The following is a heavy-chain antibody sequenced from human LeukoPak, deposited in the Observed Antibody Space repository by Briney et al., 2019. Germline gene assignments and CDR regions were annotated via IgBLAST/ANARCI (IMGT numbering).Heavy chain of an antibody. D-gene: IGHD6-19*01. J-gene: IGHJ4*02. V-gene: IGHV6-1*01. CDR1: GDIFSSNSAA. CDR2: TYYRSKWYN. CDR3: ARGLDSSGWGYYFDY. Sequence: SQTLSLTCAISGDIFSSNSAAWNWIRQSPSRGLEWLGRTYYRSKWYNDYAVSVKSRITINPDTSKNQFSLQLNSVTPEDTAVYYCARGLDSSGWGYYFDYWGQGTLVTVSS.